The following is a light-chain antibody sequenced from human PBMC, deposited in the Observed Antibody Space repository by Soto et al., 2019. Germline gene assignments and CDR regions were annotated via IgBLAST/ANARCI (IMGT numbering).Light chain of an antibody. CDR1: QSGNSN. CDR2: DAS. CDR3: QQYNFWPPLT. J-gene: IGKJ4*01. V-gene: IGKV3-15*01. Sequence: EIVMTQSPATLSASPGERATLSCRASQSGNSNLAWYRQKPGQAPRLLISDASTRATGVPARFSGSGSGTEFTLTISSRQSEDSGIYYCQQYNFWPPLTFGGGTKVEIK.